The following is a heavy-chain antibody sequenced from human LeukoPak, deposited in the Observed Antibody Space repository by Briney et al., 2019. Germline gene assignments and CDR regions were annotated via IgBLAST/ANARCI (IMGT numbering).Heavy chain of an antibody. CDR1: GYTFTGYY. Sequence: ASVKVSCKASGYTFTGYYMHWVRQAPGQGLEWVGWINPDSGGTIYAQNFQGRVTMTRDTSISTAYMELSSLRSDDTAVYYCARDLGDTYGSVGDFDYWGQGTLVTVSS. J-gene: IGHJ4*02. V-gene: IGHV1-2*02. CDR3: ARDLGDTYGSVGDFDY. CDR2: INPDSGGT. D-gene: IGHD3-10*01.